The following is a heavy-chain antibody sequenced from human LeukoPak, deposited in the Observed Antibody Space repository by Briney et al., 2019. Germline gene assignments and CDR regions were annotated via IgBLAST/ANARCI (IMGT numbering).Heavy chain of an antibody. V-gene: IGHV3-7*01. CDR3: ARLRYHDFWSGYWKYYYYMDV. D-gene: IGHD3-3*01. J-gene: IGHJ6*03. CDR2: IKQDGSEK. CDR1: GFTFSSSW. Sequence: PGGSLRLSCAASGFTFSSSWMSWVRQAPGKGLEWVANIKQDGSEKYYVDSVKGRFTISRDNAKNSLYLQMNSLRAEDTAVYYCARLRYHDFWSGYWKYYYYMDVWGKGTTVTVSS.